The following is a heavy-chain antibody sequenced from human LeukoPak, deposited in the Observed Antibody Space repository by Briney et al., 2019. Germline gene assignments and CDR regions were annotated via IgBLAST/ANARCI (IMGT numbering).Heavy chain of an antibody. Sequence: GVSLRLSCAASGFTCSRYAMNWVRQAPGKGLEWVSYINTDSSDIHYADSVKGRFTISRDNARNTLYLQLNSLRAEDTALYYCARDRGWLQYIDYWGQGTLVTVSS. CDR3: ARDRGWLQYIDY. CDR1: GFTCSRYA. J-gene: IGHJ4*02. V-gene: IGHV3-21*05. CDR2: INTDSSDI. D-gene: IGHD5-24*01.